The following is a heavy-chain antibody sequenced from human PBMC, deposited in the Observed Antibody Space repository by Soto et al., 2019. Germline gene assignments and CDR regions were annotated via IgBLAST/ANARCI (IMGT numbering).Heavy chain of an antibody. J-gene: IGHJ4*02. CDR1: GFIFSAYW. D-gene: IGHD2-15*01. CDR2: INRGASGT. V-gene: IGHV3-7*01. Sequence: EVQLVESGGDLVQPGGSLRLSCAGSGFIFSAYWTSWVRHAPGQGLEWVARINRGASGTHYVDSVKGRFTISRDNAKNSLYLQMNSLRVKHTAAYYCETRVTDEIQTAAYWCQGTLVTVSS. CDR3: ETRVTDEIQTAAY.